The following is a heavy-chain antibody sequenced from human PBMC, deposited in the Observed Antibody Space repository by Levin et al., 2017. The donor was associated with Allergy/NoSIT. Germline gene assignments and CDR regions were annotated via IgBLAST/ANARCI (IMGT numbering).Heavy chain of an antibody. CDR3: ARGTTSYYSWGVRFDY. Sequence: AASVKVSCKTSGYTFSGYYLHWLRQAPGQGLEWMGWINPKSGDTNYAQKFQGRVTMTRDTSVSTAYMELNSLTFDDTAVYYCARGTTSYYSWGVRFDYWGQGPRVTVSS. V-gene: IGHV1-2*02. J-gene: IGHJ4*02. CDR1: GYTFSGYY. D-gene: IGHD1-26*01. CDR2: INPKSGDT.